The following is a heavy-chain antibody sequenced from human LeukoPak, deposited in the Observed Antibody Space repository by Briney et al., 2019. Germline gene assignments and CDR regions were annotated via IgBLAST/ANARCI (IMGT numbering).Heavy chain of an antibody. D-gene: IGHD3-9*01. V-gene: IGHV1-69*05. CDR1: GGTFSSYA. Sequence: GASVKVSCKASGGTFSSYAISWVRQAPGQGLEWMGRIIPIFGTANYAQKFQGRVTITTDESTSKAYMDPDSLRSEDTAVYYCSRSGALRYFDWLLWGKGTLVSVSS. CDR3: SRSGALRYFDWLL. CDR2: IIPIFGTA. J-gene: IGHJ4*02.